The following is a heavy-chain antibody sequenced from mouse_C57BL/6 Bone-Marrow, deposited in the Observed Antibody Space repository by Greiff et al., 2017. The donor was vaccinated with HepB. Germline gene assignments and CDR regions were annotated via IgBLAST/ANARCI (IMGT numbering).Heavy chain of an antibody. V-gene: IGHV1-81*01. CDR3: ARRGYYPRDFDV. CDR2: IYPRSGNT. Sequence: VQRVESGAELARPGASVKLSCKASGYTFTSYGISWVKQRTGQGLEWIGEIYPRSGNTYYNEKFKGKATLTADKSSSTAYMELRSLTSEDSAVYFCARRGYYPRDFDVWGTGTTVTVSS. D-gene: IGHD1-1*01. J-gene: IGHJ1*03. CDR1: GYTFTSYG.